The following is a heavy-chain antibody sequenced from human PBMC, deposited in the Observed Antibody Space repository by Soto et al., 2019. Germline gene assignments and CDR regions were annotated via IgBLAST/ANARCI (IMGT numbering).Heavy chain of an antibody. CDR1: GYIFIHCF. Sequence: QVQLVQSGAEMKQPGASVKLSCQASGYIFIHCFMHWVRQAPGQGLEWMGGINPSSGTTTYAQKFQGRVTVTRDMSTNTHYMELSSLKSDDTAVYYCASSPAFSSSWYGIPPDPSHGMDVWGQGTTVTVS. CDR3: ASSPAFSSSWYGIPPDPSHGMDV. J-gene: IGHJ6*02. V-gene: IGHV1-46*01. D-gene: IGHD6-13*01. CDR2: INPSSGTT.